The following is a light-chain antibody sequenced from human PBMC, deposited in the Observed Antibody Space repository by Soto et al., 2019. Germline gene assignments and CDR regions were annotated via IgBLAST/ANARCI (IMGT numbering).Light chain of an antibody. J-gene: IGKJ5*01. V-gene: IGKV1-9*01. CDR1: QTISDY. Sequence: DIQLTQSPSSLSASVCDRVTITCRAGQTISDYLNWYQQKPGTAPKLLIYAASTLQSGVPSRFSGSRSGTDFTLTISSLQPEDFATYYCQQFNSYPITFGQGTRLEIK. CDR3: QQFNSYPIT. CDR2: AAS.